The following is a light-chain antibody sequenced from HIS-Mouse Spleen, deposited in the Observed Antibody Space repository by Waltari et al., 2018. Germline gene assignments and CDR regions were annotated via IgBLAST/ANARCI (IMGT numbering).Light chain of an antibody. CDR1: QGISSY. CDR3: QQYGSSPRT. V-gene: IGKV1-9*01. Sequence: DIQLTQSPSFLSASVGDRVTITCRASQGISSYLAWYQQKPGKAPKLLIYAASTLQSGVPSRFSGSGSGTEFTLTISSLQPEDFATYYCQQYGSSPRTFGQGTNL. J-gene: IGKJ2*01. CDR2: AAS.